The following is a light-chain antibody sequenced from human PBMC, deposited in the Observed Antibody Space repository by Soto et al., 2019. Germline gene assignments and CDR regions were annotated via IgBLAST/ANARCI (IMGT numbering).Light chain of an antibody. CDR2: EVL. V-gene: IGLV2-23*02. CDR1: NNDFGNYNL. CDR3: CSYTGSQTSLYV. J-gene: IGLJ1*01. Sequence: CDRTQPASGYSADGHSPRILSNETNNDFGNYNLVSWYQHIPGKAPKLIIYEVLQRPSGVSTRFSGSKSGNTASLTISGLQADDGADYYCCSYTGSQTSLYVFGTGTKVTVL.